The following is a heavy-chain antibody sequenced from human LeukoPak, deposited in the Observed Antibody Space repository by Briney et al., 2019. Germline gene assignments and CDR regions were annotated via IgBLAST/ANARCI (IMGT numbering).Heavy chain of an antibody. CDR2: ISAYNGNT. J-gene: IGHJ4*02. Sequence: GASVKVSCKASGYTFTSYGISWVRQAPGQGLEWMGWISAYNGNTNYAQKLQGRVTMTTDTSTSTAYMELRSLRSDDTAVYYCARSYDSSGYSVYYFDYWGQGTLVTVSS. CDR3: ARSYDSSGYSVYYFDY. V-gene: IGHV1-18*01. D-gene: IGHD3-22*01. CDR1: GYTFTSYG.